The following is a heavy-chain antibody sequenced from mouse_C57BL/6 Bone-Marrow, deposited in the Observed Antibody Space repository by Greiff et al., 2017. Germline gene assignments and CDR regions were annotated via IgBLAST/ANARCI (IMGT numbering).Heavy chain of an antibody. J-gene: IGHJ3*01. CDR3: ARRDYCGSSGTWFAY. D-gene: IGHD1-1*01. V-gene: IGHV1-47*01. CDR1: GYTFTTYP. CDR2: FHPYNDDT. Sequence: VQLQQSGAELVKPGASVTMSCKASGYTFTTYPIEWMKQNHGKSLEWIGNFHPYNDDTKYNEKFKGKATLTVEKSSSSVYLELSRLTSDDSAVYYCARRDYCGSSGTWFAYWGQGTLVTVSA.